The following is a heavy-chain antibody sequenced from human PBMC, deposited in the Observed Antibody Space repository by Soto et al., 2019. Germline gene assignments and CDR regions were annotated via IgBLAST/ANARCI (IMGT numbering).Heavy chain of an antibody. CDR3: ARDSGESLRFFDY. J-gene: IGHJ4*02. Sequence: SETLSLTCTVSGGSINSGGSNWNWIRQRPGEGLEWIGYITYRGTTYSIPSLKSRVTMSVDTSENQFSLKLSSVSAADTAVYYCARDSGESLRFFDYWGQGAPVTVSS. CDR1: GGSINSGGSN. D-gene: IGHD3-10*01. CDR2: ITYRGTT. V-gene: IGHV4-31*03.